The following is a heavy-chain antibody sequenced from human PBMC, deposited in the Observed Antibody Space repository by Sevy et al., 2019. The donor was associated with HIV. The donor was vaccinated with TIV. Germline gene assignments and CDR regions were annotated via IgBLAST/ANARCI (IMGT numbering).Heavy chain of an antibody. V-gene: IGHV3-23*01. CDR3: AKVTGKAAWSFDY. CDR2: ITKSGDNT. Sequence: GGSLRLSCAASGFTFTAYAMSWVRQAPGKGLEWVSTITKSGDNTHYADSVKGRFTISRDSSRNTLYVQMNSLRAEDTAVYYCAKVTGKAAWSFDYWGQGTLVTVSS. D-gene: IGHD1-1*01. CDR1: GFTFTAYA. J-gene: IGHJ4*02.